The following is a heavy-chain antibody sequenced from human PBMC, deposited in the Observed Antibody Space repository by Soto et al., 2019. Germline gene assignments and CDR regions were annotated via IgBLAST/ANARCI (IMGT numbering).Heavy chain of an antibody. CDR3: ARRYGTVFDF. D-gene: IGHD6-13*01. CDR2: IYHSGST. J-gene: IGHJ4*02. V-gene: IGHV4-4*02. Sequence: PSETLSLTCAVSGGSISSNNWWGRVRQPPGKGLEWIGDIYHSGSTNYNPSLKSRVTISVDTSKNQFSLKLSSVTAADTAVYYCARRYGTVFDFWGQGTLVTVSS. CDR1: GGSISSNNW.